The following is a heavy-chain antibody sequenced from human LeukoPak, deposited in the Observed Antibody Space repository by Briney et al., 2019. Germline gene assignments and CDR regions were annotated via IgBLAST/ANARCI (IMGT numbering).Heavy chain of an antibody. V-gene: IGHV3-15*04. CDR3: TTWDGVN. CDR2: IESKTDGGTT. D-gene: IGHD1-26*01. Sequence: GGSLRLSCAASGFTFSSYAMSWVRQAPGKGLEWVGHIESKTDGGTTDCAAPVKGRFTISRDDSQNTLYLQMNSLKTEDTAVYYCTTWDGVNWGQGTMVTVSS. J-gene: IGHJ3*01. CDR1: GFTFSSYA.